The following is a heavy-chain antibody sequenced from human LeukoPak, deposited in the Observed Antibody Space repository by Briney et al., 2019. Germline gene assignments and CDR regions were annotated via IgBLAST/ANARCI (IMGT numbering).Heavy chain of an antibody. V-gene: IGHV1-69*04. Sequence: ASVKVSCKASGGTFSSYAISWVRQAPGQGLEWMGRIIPILGIANYAQKFQGRVMITADKSTSTAYMELSSLRSEDTAVYYCARPGYSSGWYHYYYYGMDVWGQGTTVTVSS. D-gene: IGHD6-19*01. CDR3: ARPGYSSGWYHYYYYGMDV. CDR1: GGTFSSYA. CDR2: IIPILGIA. J-gene: IGHJ6*02.